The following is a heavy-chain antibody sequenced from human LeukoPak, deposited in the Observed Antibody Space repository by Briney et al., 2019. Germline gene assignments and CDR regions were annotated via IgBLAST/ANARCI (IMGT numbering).Heavy chain of an antibody. CDR2: INQDGSEK. CDR3: ARDIYGGHDY. J-gene: IGHJ4*02. D-gene: IGHD2-21*01. V-gene: IGHV3-7*04. CDR1: GFTFSNYW. Sequence: QTGGSLRLSCAASGFTFSNYWMSRVRQAPGKGLEWVANINQDGSEKSYVDSVEGRFTISRDNAKKSLYLHVNSLRAEDTAVYYCARDIYGGHDYWGQGTLLTVSS.